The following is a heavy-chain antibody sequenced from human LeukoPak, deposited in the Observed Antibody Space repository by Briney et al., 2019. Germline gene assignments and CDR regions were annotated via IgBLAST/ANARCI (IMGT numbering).Heavy chain of an antibody. V-gene: IGHV4-39*07. Sequence: GSLRLSCAASGFTFSSYSMNWVRQPPGKGLEWIGSIYYSGSTYYNPSLKSRVTISVDTSKNQFSLKLSSVTAADTAVYYCARTDIVVVPAVAAVYYYMDVWGKGTTVTISS. J-gene: IGHJ6*03. CDR2: IYYSGST. D-gene: IGHD2-2*01. CDR1: GFTFSSYS. CDR3: ARTDIVVVPAVAAVYYYMDV.